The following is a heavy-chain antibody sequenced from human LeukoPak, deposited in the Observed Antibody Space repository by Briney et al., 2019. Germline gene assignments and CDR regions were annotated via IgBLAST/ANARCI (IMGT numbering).Heavy chain of an antibody. Sequence: GGSLRLSCAASGFTFSSYEMNWVRQAPGKRLEWVSYISNSGGTIYYADSVKGRFTISRDNTKNSLYLQMNSLRAEDTAVYYCARARQLGYCSSTSCYEPWFDPWGQGTLVTVSS. CDR3: ARARQLGYCSSTSCYEPWFDP. V-gene: IGHV3-48*03. CDR2: ISNSGGTI. D-gene: IGHD2-2*01. J-gene: IGHJ5*02. CDR1: GFTFSSYE.